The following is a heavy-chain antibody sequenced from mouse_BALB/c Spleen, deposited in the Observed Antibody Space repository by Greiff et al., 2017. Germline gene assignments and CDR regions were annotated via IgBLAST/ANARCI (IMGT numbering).Heavy chain of an antibody. J-gene: IGHJ3*01. CDR2: ISDGGSYT. D-gene: IGHD2-14*01. CDR3: ARGGMEVRPWFAY. Sequence: EVKLVESGGGLVKPGGSLKLSCAASGFTFSDYYMYWVRQTPEKRLEWVATISDGGSYTYYPDSVKGRFTISRDNAKNNLYLQMSSLKSEDTAMYYCARGGMEVRPWFAYWGQGTLVTVSA. CDR1: GFTFSDYY. V-gene: IGHV5-4*02.